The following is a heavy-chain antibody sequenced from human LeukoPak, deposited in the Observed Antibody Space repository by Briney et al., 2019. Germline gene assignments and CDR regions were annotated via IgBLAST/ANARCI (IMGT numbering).Heavy chain of an antibody. Sequence: PGGSLRLSCAASGFIVRTNYMSWVRQAPGKGLQWVSVIYSGGTTRYADSVRGRFTISRDNSKNTLYLQMNSLRAEDTAMYYCARAVPHMSYDDSSGYYGDAFDIWGQGTWVTVSS. V-gene: IGHV3-53*01. CDR3: ARAVPHMSYDDSSGYYGDAFDI. J-gene: IGHJ3*02. CDR1: GFIVRTNY. CDR2: IYSGGTT. D-gene: IGHD3-22*01.